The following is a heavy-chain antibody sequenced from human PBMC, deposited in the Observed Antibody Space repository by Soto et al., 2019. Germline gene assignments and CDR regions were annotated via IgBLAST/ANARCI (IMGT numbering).Heavy chain of an antibody. CDR2: LYYTGTT. J-gene: IGHJ5*02. D-gene: IGHD2-2*01. CDR3: GAHCSITSCQHCFEP. Sequence: PSETLSLTCSVSGSSIGSSSYYCGWIRQPPGKGLERIGSLYYTGTTYYNSSLKSRVTISADKSQNQFSLRLSSVTAADTAVYYCGAHCSITSCQHCFEPLGQGTLVTVCS. CDR1: GSSIGSSSYY. V-gene: IGHV4-39*01.